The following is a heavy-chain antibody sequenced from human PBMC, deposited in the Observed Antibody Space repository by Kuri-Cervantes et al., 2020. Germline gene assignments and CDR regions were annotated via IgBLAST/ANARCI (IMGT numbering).Heavy chain of an antibody. D-gene: IGHD4-17*01. Sequence: SLKIPCATSGFTFDDYAMHWVRQAPGKGLEWVSGISWNSGSIGHADSVKGRLTISRDNAKNSLYLQMNSLRAEDTALYYCAKDIGDYGDGKVDYWGQGTLVTVSS. CDR2: ISWNSGSI. CDR3: AKDIGDYGDGKVDY. V-gene: IGHV3-9*01. CDR1: GFTFDDYA. J-gene: IGHJ4*02.